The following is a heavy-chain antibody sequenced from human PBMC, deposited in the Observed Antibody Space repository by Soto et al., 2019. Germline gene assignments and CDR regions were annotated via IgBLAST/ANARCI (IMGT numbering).Heavy chain of an antibody. CDR1: GGTFTSYT. J-gene: IGHJ4*02. CDR2: ISGYNGNT. D-gene: IGHD5-18*01. CDR3: ARNHHPEYNFDY. V-gene: IGHV1-18*01. Sequence: ASVKVSCKASGGTFTSYTLTWVRQAPGQGLEWMGWISGYNGNTNYAQKLQGRVTMTTDTSTSTAYMELRSLRSDDTAVYYCARNHHPEYNFDYWGQGTLVTVSS.